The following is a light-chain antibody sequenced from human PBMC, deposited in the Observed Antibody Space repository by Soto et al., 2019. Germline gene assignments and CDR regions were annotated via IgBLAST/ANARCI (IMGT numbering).Light chain of an antibody. CDR1: SSNIGAVFD. CDR3: QSYDNSLSAWV. Sequence: QSVLTQPPSVSGALGQRVTISCTGSSSNIGAVFDVHWYQQLPGTAPKLLIYANTNRPSGVPDRFSGSKSGTSASLAITGLQAEDEADYYCQSYDNSLSAWVFGGGTQLTVL. J-gene: IGLJ3*02. CDR2: ANT. V-gene: IGLV1-40*01.